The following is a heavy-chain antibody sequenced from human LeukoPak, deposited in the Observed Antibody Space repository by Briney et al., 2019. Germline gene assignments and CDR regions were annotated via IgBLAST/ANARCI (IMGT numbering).Heavy chain of an antibody. CDR1: GGSFSGYY. D-gene: IGHD3-10*01. CDR2: INHSGGT. CDR3: ARAEYYYGSGSYYRTPFDY. Sequence: PSETLSLTCAVYGGSFSGYYWSWIRQPPGKGLEWIGEINHSGGTNYNPSLKSRVTISVDPSKNQFSLTLSSVPAADTAVYYCARAEYYYGSGSYYRTPFDYWGQGTLVTVSS. V-gene: IGHV4-34*01. J-gene: IGHJ4*02.